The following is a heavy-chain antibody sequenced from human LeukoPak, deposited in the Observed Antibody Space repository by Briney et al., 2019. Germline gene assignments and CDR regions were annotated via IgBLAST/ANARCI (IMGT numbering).Heavy chain of an antibody. V-gene: IGHV3-33*01. D-gene: IGHD6-19*01. CDR3: ARDGTGSNSGWYIH. J-gene: IGHJ4*02. Sequence: GGSLRLSCAASGFTFSSHGMHWVRQAPGKGLEWVAVIWYDGSNEYYADSVKGRFTISRDNSKNTLYLQMNSLRAEDTAVYYCARDGTGSNSGWYIHWGQGALVTVSS. CDR2: IWYDGSNE. CDR1: GFTFSSHG.